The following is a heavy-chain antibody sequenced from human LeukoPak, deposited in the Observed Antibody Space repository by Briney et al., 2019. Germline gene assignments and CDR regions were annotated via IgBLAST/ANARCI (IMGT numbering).Heavy chain of an antibody. J-gene: IGHJ3*02. V-gene: IGHV3-30-3*01. CDR2: ISYDGSNK. CDR1: GFTFSSYA. Sequence: GRSLRLSCAASGFTFSSYAMHWVRQAPGKGLEWVAVISYDGSNKYYADSVKGRFTISRDNSKNTLYLQMNSLRAEDTAVYYCARAPIGDYYDSSGYYPAHAFDIWGQGTMVTVSS. D-gene: IGHD3-22*01. CDR3: ARAPIGDYYDSSGYYPAHAFDI.